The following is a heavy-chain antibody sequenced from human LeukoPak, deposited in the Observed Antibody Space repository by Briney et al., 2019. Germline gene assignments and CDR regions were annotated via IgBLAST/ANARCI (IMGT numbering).Heavy chain of an antibody. V-gene: IGHV1-69*01. CDR2: IIPIFGTA. J-gene: IGHJ4*02. D-gene: IGHD3-16*01. CDR3: ARDGRVYYFDY. CDR1: GRTFSSYA. Sequence: ASVKVSCKASGRTFSSYAISWVRQAPGQGLEWMGGIIPIFGTANYAQTFQGRVTITADESTSTAYMELSSLRSEDTAVYYCARDGRVYYFDYWGQGTLVTVPT.